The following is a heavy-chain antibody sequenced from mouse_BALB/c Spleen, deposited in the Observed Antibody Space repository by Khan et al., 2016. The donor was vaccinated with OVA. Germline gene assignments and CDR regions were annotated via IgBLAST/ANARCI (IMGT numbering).Heavy chain of an antibody. D-gene: IGHD1-1*01. J-gene: IGHJ3*01. CDR3: ARLAYYYNSEGYAY. CDR1: GFTFSTYG. CDR2: ISSGGHYT. V-gene: IGHV5-6*02. Sequence: EVELVESGGDLVKPGGSLKLSCAASGFTFSTYGMSWVRQTPDMRLEWVATISSGGHYTYYPDSVKGRFTIYSDNAKNTLYLQMSSLKSEDTAIYYCARLAYYYNSEGYAYWGQGTLVTVSA.